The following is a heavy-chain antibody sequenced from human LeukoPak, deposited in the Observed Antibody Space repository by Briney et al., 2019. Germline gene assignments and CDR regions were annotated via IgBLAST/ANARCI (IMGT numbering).Heavy chain of an antibody. J-gene: IGHJ4*02. V-gene: IGHV3-30*18. Sequence: GGSLRLSCAASGFTFSSYGMHWVRQAPGRGLEWVAVISYDGSNKYYADSVKGRFTISRDNSKNTLFLEMNSLRVEDTAVYYCAKGRGFRVWDPWDNWGQGTLITVSS. CDR3: AKGRGFRVWDPWDN. CDR1: GFTFSSYG. D-gene: IGHD3-16*01. CDR2: ISYDGSNK.